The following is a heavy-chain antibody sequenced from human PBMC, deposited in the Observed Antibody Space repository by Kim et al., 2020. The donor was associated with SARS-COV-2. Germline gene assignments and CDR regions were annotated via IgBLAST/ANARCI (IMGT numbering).Heavy chain of an antibody. V-gene: IGHV4-39*01. J-gene: IGHJ2*01. D-gene: IGHD2-2*01. CDR1: GGSISSSNGYY. Sequence: SETLSLTCTVSGGSISSSNGYYWGWVRQPPGKGLEWIGSIFYSGGTYYNPSLKTRVTISVDTSRKQFSLKLTSVTAAHTAVYFSLRCPATLLNWYFDLWGRGTLVTVSS. CDR2: IFYSGGT. CDR3: LRCPATLLNWYFDL.